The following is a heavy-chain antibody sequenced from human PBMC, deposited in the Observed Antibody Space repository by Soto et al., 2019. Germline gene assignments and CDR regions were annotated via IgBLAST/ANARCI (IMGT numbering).Heavy chain of an antibody. CDR3: ARLRTTDSAFDP. J-gene: IGHJ5*02. Sequence: SETLSLTCTVAGGSISSYYCSWIRQPPGKGLEWIGYIYYSGNTNYNPSLKSRVTISVDTSKNQFSLKLSSVTAADTAVYYCARLRTTDSAFDPWGQGTLVTVSS. CDR1: GGSISSYY. D-gene: IGHD4-4*01. CDR2: IYYSGNT. V-gene: IGHV4-59*01.